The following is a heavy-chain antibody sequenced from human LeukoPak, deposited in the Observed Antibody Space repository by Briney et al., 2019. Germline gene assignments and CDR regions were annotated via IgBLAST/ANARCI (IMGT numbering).Heavy chain of an antibody. CDR1: GFTLSSHA. D-gene: IGHD3-10*01. Sequence: GGSLRLSCAASGFTLSSHAMHWVRQAPGKGLEWVAVISYDTSNKYYVDSVKGRFTISRDNSKDTLYLQMNSLRAEDTAVYYCAKDQDGSGGFDYWGQGTPVTVSS. CDR3: AKDQDGSGGFDY. CDR2: ISYDTSNK. V-gene: IGHV3-30*04. J-gene: IGHJ4*02.